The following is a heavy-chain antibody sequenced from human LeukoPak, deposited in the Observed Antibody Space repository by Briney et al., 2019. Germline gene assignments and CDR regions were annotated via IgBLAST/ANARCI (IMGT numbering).Heavy chain of an antibody. CDR1: GGSISSYY. D-gene: IGHD3-3*01. CDR2: IHNSGST. V-gene: IGHV4-59*01. CDR3: ARTYYDFWSGSSYWYFDL. Sequence: SETLSLTCTVSGGSISSYYWSWIRQPPGKGLEWIGYIHNSGSTNYNPSLKSRVTISVDTSKNQFSLKLSSVTAADTAVYYCARTYYDFWSGSSYWYFDLWGRGTLVTVSS. J-gene: IGHJ2*01.